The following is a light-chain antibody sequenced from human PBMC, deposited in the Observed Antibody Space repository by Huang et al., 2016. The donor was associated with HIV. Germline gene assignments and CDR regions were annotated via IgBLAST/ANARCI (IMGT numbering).Light chain of an antibody. CDR3: QQYNNWPPWT. J-gene: IGKJ1*01. Sequence: EIVMTQSPATLSVSPGERATLPCRASQSITSNLDWYQQKPGQAPRLLIYAASTRATGIPARFSGNGSGTEFTLSISSLQSEDFAVYYCQQYNNWPPWTFGQGTKVEIK. V-gene: IGKV3-15*01. CDR1: QSITSN. CDR2: AAS.